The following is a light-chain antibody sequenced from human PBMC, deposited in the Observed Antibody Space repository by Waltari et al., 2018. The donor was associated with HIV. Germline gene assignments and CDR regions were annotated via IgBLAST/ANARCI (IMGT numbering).Light chain of an antibody. Sequence: SYELTQPPSLSVSPGRPASITCSGDALPNQYAYWYQQKAGQAPVLIIYKDSERPSGSPERFSGSSSGTTVTLTISGVQAEDEADYYCQSTDSSGTYVVFGGGTKVTVL. CDR2: KDS. CDR3: QSTDSSGTYVV. J-gene: IGLJ2*01. V-gene: IGLV3-25*03. CDR1: ALPNQY.